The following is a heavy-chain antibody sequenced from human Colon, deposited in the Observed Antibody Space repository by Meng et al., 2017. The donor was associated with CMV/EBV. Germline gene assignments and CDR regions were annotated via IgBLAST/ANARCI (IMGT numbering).Heavy chain of an antibody. CDR3: VTGTTGYFDL. J-gene: IGHJ4*02. Sequence: GASLKISCSASGFPIVSHYMAWVRQAPGKGLQWVSLIYAVGTPYHADTVKGRFTISRDKDRNIIDLQMSSLTADDTAIYYCVTGTTGYFDLWGQGTLVTVSS. V-gene: IGHV3-53*01. CDR2: IYAVGTP. CDR1: GFPIVSHY. D-gene: IGHD1-7*01.